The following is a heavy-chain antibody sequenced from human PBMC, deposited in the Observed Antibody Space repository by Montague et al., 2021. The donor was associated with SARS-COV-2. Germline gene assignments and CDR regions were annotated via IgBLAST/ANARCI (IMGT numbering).Heavy chain of an antibody. Sequence: SLRLSCAASGFTFSSYGMHWVRQAPGKGLEWVAVIWYDGSNKYYADSVKGRFTISRDNSKNTLYLQMNSLRAEDTAVYYCARDGITMIVESAFDIWGQGTMVTVSS. CDR3: ARDGITMIVESAFDI. CDR1: GFTFSSYG. CDR2: IWYDGSNK. V-gene: IGHV3-33*01. D-gene: IGHD3-22*01. J-gene: IGHJ3*02.